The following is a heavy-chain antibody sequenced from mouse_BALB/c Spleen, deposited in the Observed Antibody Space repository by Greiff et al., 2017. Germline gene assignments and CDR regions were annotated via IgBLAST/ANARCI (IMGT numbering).Heavy chain of an antibody. CDR2: IYPGDGDT. Sequence: QVQLQQSGPELVKPGASVKISCKASGYAFSSSWMNWVKQRPGQGLEWIGRIYPGDGDTNYSGKFKGKATLTADKSSSTAYMQLSSLTSVDSAVYFCAREGTMISAMDYWGQGTSVTVSS. V-gene: IGHV1-82*01. CDR1: GYAFSSSW. D-gene: IGHD2-4*01. CDR3: AREGTMISAMDY. J-gene: IGHJ4*01.